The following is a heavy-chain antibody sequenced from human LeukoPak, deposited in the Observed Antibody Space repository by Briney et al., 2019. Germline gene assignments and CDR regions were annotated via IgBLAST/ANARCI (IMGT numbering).Heavy chain of an antibody. D-gene: IGHD6-19*01. Sequence: SQTLSLTCTVSGGSISSGDYYWSWIRQPPGKGLEWIGYIYYSGSTNYNPSLKSRVTISVDTSKNQFSLKLSSVTAADTAVYYCARGHSSGWTLSSFDYWGRGTLVTVSS. CDR2: IYYSGST. CDR1: GGSISSGDYY. CDR3: ARGHSSGWTLSSFDY. J-gene: IGHJ4*02. V-gene: IGHV4-30-4*01.